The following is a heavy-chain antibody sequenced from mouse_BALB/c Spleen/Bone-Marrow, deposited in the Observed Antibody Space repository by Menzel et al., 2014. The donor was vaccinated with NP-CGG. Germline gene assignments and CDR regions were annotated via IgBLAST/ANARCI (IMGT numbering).Heavy chain of an antibody. CDR2: IDPANGNT. J-gene: IGHJ3*01. D-gene: IGHD1-1*01. V-gene: IGHV14-3*02. CDR1: GFNIKDTY. CDR3: AMYYYGSSLFAY. Sequence: VQLQQSGAERVKPGASVKLSCTASGFNIKDTYMHWVKPRPEQGLEWIGRIDPANGNTKYDPKFQGKATITADTSSNTAYLQLSSLTSEDTAVYHCAMYYYGSSLFAYWCQGSLVTVSA.